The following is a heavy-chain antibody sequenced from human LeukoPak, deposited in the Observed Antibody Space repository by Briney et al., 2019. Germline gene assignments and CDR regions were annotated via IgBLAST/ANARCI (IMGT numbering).Heavy chain of an antibody. CDR2: IYASVGA. V-gene: IGHV3-53*01. CDR1: GFDVNDNF. CDR3: VRRHDY. Sequence: GGSLRLSCVASGFDVNDNFMIWVRQAPGQGLEWISTIYASVGAYHAGSVKGRFSAFRDTSKNTIFLQMNNLRAGDTAMYYCVRRHDYWGQGTLVTVSS. J-gene: IGHJ4*02.